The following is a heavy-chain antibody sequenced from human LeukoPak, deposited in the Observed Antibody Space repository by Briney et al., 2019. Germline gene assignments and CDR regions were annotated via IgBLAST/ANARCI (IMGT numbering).Heavy chain of an antibody. CDR2: IYYSGST. V-gene: IGHV4-59*01. Sequence: SETLSLTCTVSGGSISSYYRCWVRQPPGKGLEWIGYIYYSGSTNYNPSLKSRVTISVDTSKNQFSLKLGSVTAADTAVYYCARDSTGLNWFDPWGQGTLVTVSS. D-gene: IGHD1-1*01. J-gene: IGHJ5*02. CDR1: GGSISSYY. CDR3: ARDSTGLNWFDP.